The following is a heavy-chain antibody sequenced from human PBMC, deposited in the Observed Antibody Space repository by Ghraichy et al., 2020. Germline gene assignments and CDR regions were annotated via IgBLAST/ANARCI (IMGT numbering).Heavy chain of an antibody. CDR3: AKDLVVGALDY. D-gene: IGHD1-26*01. J-gene: IGHJ4*02. CDR2: ITNGGNT. Sequence: GESLNISCAASGFTFSSYGMSWVRQAPGKGPEWVSGITNGGNTYYTDSVKGRFTISRDNSKNTLYLQMNSLRAEDTAVYYCAKDLVVGALDYWGQGTLVTVSS. V-gene: IGHV3-23*01. CDR1: GFTFSSYG.